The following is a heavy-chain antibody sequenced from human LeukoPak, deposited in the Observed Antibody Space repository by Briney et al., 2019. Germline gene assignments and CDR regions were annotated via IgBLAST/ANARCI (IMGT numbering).Heavy chain of an antibody. J-gene: IGHJ6*04. V-gene: IGHV4-34*01. D-gene: IGHD3-10*01. CDR2: INHSGST. CDR3: ARPMVLGVTNYYGMDV. Sequence: PSETLSLTCAVYGGSFSGYYWSWIRQPPGKGLEWIGEINHSGSTNYNPSLKSRVTISVDTSKNQFSLKLSSVTAADTAVYYCARPMVLGVTNYYGMDVWGKGTTVTVSS. CDR1: GGSFSGYY.